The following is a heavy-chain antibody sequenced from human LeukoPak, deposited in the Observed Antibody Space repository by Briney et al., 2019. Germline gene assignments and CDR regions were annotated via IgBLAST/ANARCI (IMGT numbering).Heavy chain of an antibody. J-gene: IGHJ4*02. CDR1: GGSISSYY. D-gene: IGHD4-17*01. Sequence: PSETLSLTSTVSGGSISSYYWSWIRQPAGKGLEWIGRIYTSGSTNYNPSLKSRVTMSVDTSKNQFSLKLSSVTAADTAVYYCARVFYGDYESLYYFDYWGQGTLVTVSS. V-gene: IGHV4-4*07. CDR3: ARVFYGDYESLYYFDY. CDR2: IYTSGST.